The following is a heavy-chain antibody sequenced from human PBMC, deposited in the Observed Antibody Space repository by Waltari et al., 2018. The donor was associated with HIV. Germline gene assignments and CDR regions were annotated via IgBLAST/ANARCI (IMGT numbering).Heavy chain of an antibody. CDR1: GFAFTNFS. J-gene: IGHJ6*02. D-gene: IGHD1-26*01. CDR2: ISYDGDQ. CDR3: AKVAGRSGSYSHYYYGMDV. V-gene: IGHV3-30*18. Sequence: QVQLVESGGGVVQPGGSLRLSCAASGFAFTNFSMDWVRQAPGKGLELVAVISYDGDQYYADSVKGRFTISRDNSKKSLFLQMSSLRPEDSAVYYCAKVAGRSGSYSHYYYGMDVWGQGTTVTVS.